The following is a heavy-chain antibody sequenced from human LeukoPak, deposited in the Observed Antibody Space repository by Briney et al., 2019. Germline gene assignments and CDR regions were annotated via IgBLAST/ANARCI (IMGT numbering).Heavy chain of an antibody. CDR3: ATSYYDILTGYRPLAY. Sequence: GASVKVSCKASGYTFTSYYMHWVRQAPGQGLEWMGIINPSGGSTSYAQKFQGRVTMTRDTSTSTVYMELSSLRSEDTAVYYCATSYYDILTGYRPLAYWGQGTLVTVSS. J-gene: IGHJ4*02. V-gene: IGHV1-46*01. CDR1: GYTFTSYY. CDR2: INPSGGST. D-gene: IGHD3-9*01.